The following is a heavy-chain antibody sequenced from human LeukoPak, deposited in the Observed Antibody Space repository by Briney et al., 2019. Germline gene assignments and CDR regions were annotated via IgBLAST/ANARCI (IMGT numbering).Heavy chain of an antibody. J-gene: IGHJ4*02. CDR2: IHNSGRT. CDR3: ARHSHFAWRQTIDSYFDS. D-gene: IGHD3-9*01. CDR1: GGSVSSYY. V-gene: IGHV4-59*08. Sequence: SETLSLTCSVPGGSVSSYYWSWIRQSPGKGLEWIGYIHNSGRTNYNPSLKSRVTGFVDTSKNQVSLRLSSVTAADTAVYYCARHSHFAWRQTIDSYFDSWGQGILVTVFS.